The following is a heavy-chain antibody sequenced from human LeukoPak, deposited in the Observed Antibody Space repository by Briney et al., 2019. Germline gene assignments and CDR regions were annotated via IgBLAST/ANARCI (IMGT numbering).Heavy chain of an antibody. V-gene: IGHV3-30*04. D-gene: IGHD5-18*01. CDR3: ARGQARGYSYGYFAGDFDY. CDR1: GFTFSSYA. J-gene: IGHJ4*02. Sequence: PGRSLRPSCAASGFTFSSYAMHWVRQAPGKGLEWVAVISYDGSNKYYADSVKGRFTISRDNSKNTLYLQMNSLRAEDTAVYYCARGQARGYSYGYFAGDFDYWGQGTLVTVSS. CDR2: ISYDGSNK.